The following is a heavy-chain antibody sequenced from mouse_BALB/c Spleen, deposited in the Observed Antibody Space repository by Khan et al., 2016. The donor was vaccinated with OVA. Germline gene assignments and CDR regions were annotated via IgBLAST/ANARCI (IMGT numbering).Heavy chain of an antibody. J-gene: IGHJ3*01. D-gene: IGHD2-1*01. CDR1: GYTFTNYW. Sequence: QVQLKESGAELVKPGASVKLSCKTSGYTFTNYWIQWVKQRPGQGLGWIGEIFPGTGTTYYNENFKAKATLTIETSSSTAYMQLSSLTSDDSAVYFCARGYFGNYEFAYWGQGTLVTVSA. CDR2: IFPGTGTT. CDR3: ARGYFGNYEFAY. V-gene: IGHV1S132*01.